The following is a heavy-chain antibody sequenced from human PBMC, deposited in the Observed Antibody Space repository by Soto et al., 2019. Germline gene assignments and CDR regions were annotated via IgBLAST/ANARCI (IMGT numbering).Heavy chain of an antibody. CDR2: ISSSGSTI. CDR3: ASGGDGYNVGVDWFDP. CDR1: GFTFSSYE. Sequence: SLRLSCAASGFTFSSYEMNWVRQAPGKGLEWVSYISSSGSTIYYADSVKGRFAISRDNAKNSLYLQMNSLRAEDTAVYYCASGGDGYNVGVDWFDPWGQGTLVTVSS. V-gene: IGHV3-48*03. D-gene: IGHD5-12*01. J-gene: IGHJ5*02.